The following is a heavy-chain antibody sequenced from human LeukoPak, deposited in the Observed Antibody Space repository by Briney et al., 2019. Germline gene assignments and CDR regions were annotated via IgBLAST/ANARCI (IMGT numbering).Heavy chain of an antibody. Sequence: SQTLSLTCAISGDSVSSNSVTWNWIRQSPSRGLEWLVRTYYRSTWYNDYAVSVRGRITVNPDTSKNQFSLKLSSVTAADTAVYYCARDRDTIFSWFDPWGQGTLVTVSS. CDR2: TYYRSTWYN. CDR1: GDSVSSNSVT. J-gene: IGHJ5*02. V-gene: IGHV6-1*01. D-gene: IGHD3-3*01. CDR3: ARDRDTIFSWFDP.